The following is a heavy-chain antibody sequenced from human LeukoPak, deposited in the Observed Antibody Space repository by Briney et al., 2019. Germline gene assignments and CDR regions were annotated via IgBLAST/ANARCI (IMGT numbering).Heavy chain of an antibody. J-gene: IGHJ4*02. CDR1: GGSFSGYY. D-gene: IGHD4-17*01. CDR3: ARSTVTRIIDS. Sequence: PSETLSLTCAVYGGSFSGYYWSWIRRRPGKGLEWIGYIYYSGTTYYSPSLKSRVIISVDSSENQFSLKLSSVTAADTAEYFCARSTVTRIIDSWGQGTLVTVSS. CDR2: IYYSGTT. V-gene: IGHV4-31*11.